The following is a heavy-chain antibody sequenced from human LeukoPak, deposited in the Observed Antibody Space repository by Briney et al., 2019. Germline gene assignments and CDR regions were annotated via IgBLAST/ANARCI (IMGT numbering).Heavy chain of an antibody. CDR3: ARGMVRGVPFDY. J-gene: IGHJ4*02. CDR2: IIPIFGTA. D-gene: IGHD3-10*01. V-gene: IGHV1-69*13. CDR1: GGTFSSYA. Sequence: SVKVSCKASGGTFSSYAISWVRQAPGQGLEWMGGIIPIFGTANYAQKFQGRVTITADESTSTAYMELSSLRSEDTAVYYCARGMVRGVPFDYWGQGTLVTISS.